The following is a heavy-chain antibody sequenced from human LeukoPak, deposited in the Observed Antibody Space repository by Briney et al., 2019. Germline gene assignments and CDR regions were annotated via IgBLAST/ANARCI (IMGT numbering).Heavy chain of an antibody. CDR2: ISGSGGST. J-gene: IGHJ5*02. V-gene: IGHV3-23*01. CDR3: AKDSRSVGYYDFWSGRFDP. Sequence: PGGSLRLSCAASGFTFSSYAMSWVRQAPGKGLEWVSAISGSGGSTYYADSVKGRFTISRDNSKNTLYLQMNSLRAEDTAVYYCAKDSRSVGYYDFWSGRFDPWGQGTLVTVSS. CDR1: GFTFSSYA. D-gene: IGHD3-3*01.